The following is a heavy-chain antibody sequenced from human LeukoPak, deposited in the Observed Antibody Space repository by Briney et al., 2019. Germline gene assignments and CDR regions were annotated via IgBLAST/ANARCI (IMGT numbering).Heavy chain of an antibody. D-gene: IGHD2-2*01. CDR3: AKEYAEFDCSSTSCYVYYYYGMDV. Sequence: GGSLRLSCAASGFTFSSYAMSWVRQAPGKGLEWVSAISGSGGSTYYADSVKGRFTISRDNSKNTLYLQMNSVRAEDTAVYYCAKEYAEFDCSSTSCYVYYYYGMDVWGQGTTVTVSS. CDR1: GFTFSSYA. CDR2: ISGSGGST. V-gene: IGHV3-23*01. J-gene: IGHJ6*02.